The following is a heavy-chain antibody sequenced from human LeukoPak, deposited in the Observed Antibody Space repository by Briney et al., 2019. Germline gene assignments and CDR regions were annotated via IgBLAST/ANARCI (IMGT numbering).Heavy chain of an antibody. Sequence: SETLSLTCAVYGGSFSGYYWSWIRQPPGKGLEWIGEINHSGSTNYNPSLKSRVTISVDTSKNQFSLKLSSVTAADTAVYYCARRSRGPNYHYYYYMDAWGKGTTVTISS. J-gene: IGHJ6*03. CDR3: ARRSRGPNYHYYYYMDA. V-gene: IGHV4-34*01. CDR1: GGSFSGYY. CDR2: INHSGST.